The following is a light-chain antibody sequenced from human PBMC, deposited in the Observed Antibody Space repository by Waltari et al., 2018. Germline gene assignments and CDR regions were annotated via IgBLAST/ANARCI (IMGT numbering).Light chain of an antibody. V-gene: IGLV1-40*01. Sequence: QSVLTRPPSVSGAPGQRVTISCTGSSSNIGAGYDVNWYQLLPGTAPKLLIYGINNRPTWVPDRFSGSRSATSASLAISGRQAEDEAYYYCQSSDSTLYGVVFGGGTKLTVL. J-gene: IGLJ2*01. CDR2: GIN. CDR1: SSNIGAGYD. CDR3: QSSDSTLYGVV.